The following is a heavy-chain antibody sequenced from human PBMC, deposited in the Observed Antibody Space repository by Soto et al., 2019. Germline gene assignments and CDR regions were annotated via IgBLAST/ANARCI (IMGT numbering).Heavy chain of an antibody. CDR2: ISSSSSTI. CDR3: ARAPYYYDSRGYYAY. Sequence: LRLSCAASGFTFSSYSMNWVRQAPGKGLEWVSYISSSSSTIHYSDSVKGRFTISRDNAKNSLYLQMNSLRAEDTAVYFCARAPYYYDSRGYYAYWGQGTLVTVSS. CDR1: GFTFSSYS. J-gene: IGHJ4*02. D-gene: IGHD3-22*01. V-gene: IGHV3-48*01.